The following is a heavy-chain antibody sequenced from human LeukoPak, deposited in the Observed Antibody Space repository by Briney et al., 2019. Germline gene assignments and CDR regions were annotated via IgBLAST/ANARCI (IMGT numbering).Heavy chain of an antibody. J-gene: IGHJ4*02. CDR2: IKQDGSEK. Sequence: GGSLRLSCAASGFTFSSYWMSWVRQAPGKGLEWVANIKQDGSEKYYVDSVKGRFTISRDNAKTSLYLQMNSLRAEDTAVYYCARVTTVTTSDFDYWGQGTLVTVSS. CDR3: ARVTTVTTSDFDY. CDR1: GFTFSSYW. D-gene: IGHD4-17*01. V-gene: IGHV3-7*04.